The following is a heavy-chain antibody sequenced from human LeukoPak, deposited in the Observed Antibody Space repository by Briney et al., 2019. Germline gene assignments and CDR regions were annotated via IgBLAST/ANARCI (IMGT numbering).Heavy chain of an antibody. J-gene: IGHJ4*02. Sequence: GGSLRLSCVASGFTYSDYWMMWVRQAPGKGLEWVAQINQYVSERYYADSVRGRFTISRDNAKNSLDLQMNTLRVEDTAVYYCVRDATRGGDLDHWGQGTLVTVSS. CDR3: VRDATRGGDLDH. CDR2: INQYVSER. D-gene: IGHD2-21*01. V-gene: IGHV3-7*01. CDR1: GFTYSDYW.